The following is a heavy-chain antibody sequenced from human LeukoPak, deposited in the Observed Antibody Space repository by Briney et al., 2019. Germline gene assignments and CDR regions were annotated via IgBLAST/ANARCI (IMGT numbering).Heavy chain of an antibody. CDR2: IYYSGST. D-gene: IGHD7-27*01. J-gene: IGHJ4*02. CDR3: ARGKVVNRGTSLDY. CDR1: GGSISSYY. Sequence: SETLSLTCTVSGGSISSYYWSWIRQPPGKGLEWIGYIYYSGSTNYNPSLKSRVTISVDTSKNQFSLKLSSVTAADTAVYYCARGKVVNRGTSLDYWGQGTLVTVSS. V-gene: IGHV4-59*08.